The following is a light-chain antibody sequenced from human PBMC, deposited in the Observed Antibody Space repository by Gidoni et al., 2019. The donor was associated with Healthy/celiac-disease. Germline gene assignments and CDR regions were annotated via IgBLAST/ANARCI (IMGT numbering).Light chain of an antibody. CDR2: DAS. Sequence: IQMTQSPSSLSASVGARVTITCQASQDISNYLNWYQQKPGKAPKLLIYDASNLETGVPSRFSGSGSGTDFTFTISSLQPEDIATYYCQQYDNRPPYTFGQGTKLEIK. V-gene: IGKV1-33*01. CDR3: QQYDNRPPYT. J-gene: IGKJ2*01. CDR1: QDISNY.